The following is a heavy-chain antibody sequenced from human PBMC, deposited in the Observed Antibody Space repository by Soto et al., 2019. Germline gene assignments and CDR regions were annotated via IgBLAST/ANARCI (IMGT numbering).Heavy chain of an antibody. CDR2: IYYSGST. CDR1: GGSISSYY. Sequence: QVQLQESGPGLVKPSETLSLTCTVSGGSISSYYWSWIRQPPGKGLEWIGYIYYSGSTNYNPALKSRVTISVDTSKNQFSLKLSSVTAAVTAVYYSARRYGYSFDFWGQGTLVTVSS. CDR3: ARRYGYSFDF. V-gene: IGHV4-59*08. J-gene: IGHJ4*02. D-gene: IGHD1-1*01.